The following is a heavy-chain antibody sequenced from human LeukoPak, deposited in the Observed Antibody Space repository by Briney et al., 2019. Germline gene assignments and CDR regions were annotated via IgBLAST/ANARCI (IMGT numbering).Heavy chain of an antibody. J-gene: IGHJ4*02. CDR1: GFTFSSYS. D-gene: IGHD3-9*01. CDR3: AKEYYDILTGYPPPPGYFDY. CDR2: ISSSSSYI. Sequence: GGSLRLSCAASGFTFSSYSMNWVRQAPGKGLEWVSSISSSSSYIYYADSVKGRFTISRDNAKNSLYLQMNSLRAEDTAVYYCAKEYYDILTGYPPPPGYFDYWGQGTLVTVSS. V-gene: IGHV3-21*04.